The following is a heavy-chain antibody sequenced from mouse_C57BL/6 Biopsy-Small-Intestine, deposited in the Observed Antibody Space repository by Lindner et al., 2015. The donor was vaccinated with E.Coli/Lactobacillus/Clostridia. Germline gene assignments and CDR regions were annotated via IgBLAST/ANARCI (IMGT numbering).Heavy chain of an antibody. Sequence: VQLQESGPELVKPGASVKISCKASGYSFTGYYMHWVKQSHGNILDWIGYIYPYNGISSYNQKFKGKATLTVDKSSSTPYMELRSLTSEDSAVYYCATNYGSRGYFDVWGTGTTVTVSS. CDR3: ATNYGSRGYFDV. CDR1: GYSFTGYY. CDR2: IYPYNGIS. V-gene: IGHV1-31*01. D-gene: IGHD1-1*01. J-gene: IGHJ1*03.